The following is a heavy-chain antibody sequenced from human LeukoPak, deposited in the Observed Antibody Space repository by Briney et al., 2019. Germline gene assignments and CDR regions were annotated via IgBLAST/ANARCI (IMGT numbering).Heavy chain of an antibody. CDR1: GFTFSSYG. D-gene: IGHD6-19*01. V-gene: IGHV3-23*01. J-gene: IGHJ4*02. CDR3: AKMRSSGSYYFDY. Sequence: GGSLRLSCAASGFTFSSYGMSWVRQAPGKGLEWVSAISGSGGSTYYADSVKGRFTISRDNSKNTLYLQMNSLRAEDTAVYYCAKMRSSGSYYFDYWGQGTLVTVSS. CDR2: ISGSGGST.